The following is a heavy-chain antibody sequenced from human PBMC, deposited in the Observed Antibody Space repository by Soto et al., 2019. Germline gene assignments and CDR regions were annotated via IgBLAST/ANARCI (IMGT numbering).Heavy chain of an antibody. CDR1: GYTFTTYD. D-gene: IGHD6-19*01. V-gene: IGHV1-8*01. Sequence: QVQLVQSGAEVEKPGASVKVSCKASGYTFTTYDLNWVRQAPGHGLEWMGWMNPDTGNTGYAQKFQGRVTMTRDTSISTAFMALSGLTAEDTAVYYCARALGYSSTSRLDLWGQGTLVTVSS. CDR3: ARALGYSSTSRLDL. CDR2: MNPDTGNT. J-gene: IGHJ4*02.